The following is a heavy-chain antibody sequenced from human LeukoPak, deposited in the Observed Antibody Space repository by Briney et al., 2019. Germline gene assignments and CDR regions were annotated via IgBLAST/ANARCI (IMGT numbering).Heavy chain of an antibody. CDR1: GGSFSGYY. CDR3: ARAHMITSYYYYYYMDV. V-gene: IGHV4-34*01. Sequence: SETLSLTCAVYGGSFSGYYWSWIRQPPGKGLEWIGEINHSGSTNYNPSLKSRVTISVDTSKNQFSLKPSSVTAADTAVYYCARAHMITSYYYYYYMDVWGKGTTVTVSS. J-gene: IGHJ6*03. D-gene: IGHD3-16*01. CDR2: INHSGST.